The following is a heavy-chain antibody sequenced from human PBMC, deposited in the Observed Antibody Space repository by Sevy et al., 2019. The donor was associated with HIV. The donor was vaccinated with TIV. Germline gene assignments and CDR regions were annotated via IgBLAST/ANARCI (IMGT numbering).Heavy chain of an antibody. CDR3: VRGLRRTGSASYLDRTFDI. Sequence: GGSLRLSCAASGFTFSSYDMHWVRLPTGNTLEWVAVVGTAGDAYYPASVKGRFTISRENAKDSLYLQMNSLRDGDTAVYFCVRGLRRTGSASYLDRTFDIWGQGTMVTVSS. CDR1: GFTFSSYD. J-gene: IGHJ3*02. V-gene: IGHV3-13*01. D-gene: IGHD6-19*01. CDR2: VGTAGDA.